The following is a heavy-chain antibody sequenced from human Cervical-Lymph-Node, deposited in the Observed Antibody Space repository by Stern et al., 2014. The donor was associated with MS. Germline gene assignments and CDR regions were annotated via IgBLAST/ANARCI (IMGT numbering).Heavy chain of an antibody. D-gene: IGHD2-15*01. J-gene: IGHJ4*02. CDR3: ARDTCRGGGCYFRY. V-gene: IGHV3-30-3*01. CDR2: LSNEGSKQ. Sequence: VHLVESGGGVVQPGRSLRLPCAASGFIFSSYAMHWVRQAPGKGLDWVAFLSNEGSKQFYADSVKGRFTISRDNSNNTLYLQMNSLRPEDTAVYYRARDTCRGGGCYFRYWGQGILITVSS. CDR1: GFIFSSYA.